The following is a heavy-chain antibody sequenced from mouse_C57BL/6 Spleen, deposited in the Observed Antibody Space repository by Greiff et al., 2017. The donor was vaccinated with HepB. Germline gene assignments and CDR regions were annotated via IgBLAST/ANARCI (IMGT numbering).Heavy chain of an antibody. D-gene: IGHD2-3*01. CDR3: AREGDGYYGAMDY. CDR1: GYTFTDYY. CDR2: INPNNGGT. Sequence: EVQLQQSGPELVKPGASVKISCKASGYTFTDYYMNWVKQSHGKSLEWIGDINPNNGGTSYNQKFKGKATLTVDKSSSTAYMELRSLTSEDSAVYYCAREGDGYYGAMDYWGQGTSVTVSS. V-gene: IGHV1-26*01. J-gene: IGHJ4*01.